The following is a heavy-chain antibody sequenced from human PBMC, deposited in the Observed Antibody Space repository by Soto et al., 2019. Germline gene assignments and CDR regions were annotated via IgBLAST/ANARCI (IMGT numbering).Heavy chain of an antibody. J-gene: IGHJ4*02. Sequence: QVKLVESRGGVVQPGRSLRLSCAASGFTFSSYGMHWVRQAPGKGLEWVAVISYDGSNKYYADSVKGRFTISRDNSKNTLYLQMNSLRAEDTAVYYCAKDRGRYCSGGSCYSLDYWGQGTLVTVSS. CDR2: ISYDGSNK. CDR3: AKDRGRYCSGGSCYSLDY. D-gene: IGHD2-15*01. V-gene: IGHV3-30*18. CDR1: GFTFSSYG.